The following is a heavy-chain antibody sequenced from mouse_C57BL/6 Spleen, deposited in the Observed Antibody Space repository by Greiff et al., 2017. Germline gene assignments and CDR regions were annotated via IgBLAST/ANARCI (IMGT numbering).Heavy chain of an antibody. V-gene: IGHV1-74*01. CDR1: GYTFTSYW. CDR2: IHPSDSDT. D-gene: IGHD2-5*01. Sequence: QVQLQQPGAELVKPGASVKVSCKASGYTFTSYWMHWVKQRPGQGLEWIGRIHPSDSDTNYNQKFKGKATLTVDKSSSTAYMQLSSLASEDAAVYYCAMEADYSNLYYFDDWGQGTTLTVSS. CDR3: AMEADYSNLYYFDD. J-gene: IGHJ2*01.